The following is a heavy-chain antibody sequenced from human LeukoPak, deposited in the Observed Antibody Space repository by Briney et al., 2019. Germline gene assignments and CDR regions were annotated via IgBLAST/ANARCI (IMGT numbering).Heavy chain of an antibody. D-gene: IGHD1-26*01. J-gene: IGHJ4*02. Sequence: SGTLSLTCAVSDVSIFRSNWWSWVRQPPGKGLEWIGSIYHSGSTYYNPSLKSRVTLSVDTSKNQFSLKLTSVTAADTAVYYCASGRGASYFDYWGQGTLVTVSS. CDR1: DVSIFRSNW. CDR2: IYHSGST. CDR3: ASGRGASYFDY. V-gene: IGHV4-4*02.